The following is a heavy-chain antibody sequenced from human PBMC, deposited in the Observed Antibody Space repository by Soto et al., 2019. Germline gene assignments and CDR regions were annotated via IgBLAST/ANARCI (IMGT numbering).Heavy chain of an antibody. CDR3: ARGIDYDIDY. D-gene: IGHD4-17*01. V-gene: IGHV1-18*01. J-gene: IGHJ4*02. Sequence: QVQLVQSGAEVQKPGASVKVSCKTSGYIFKNYGISWVRQAPGQGLEWLGWIYPKEDRANIAQNFQGRVTLTTDTPTSTAYIELGSLRFDDSDVYFCARGIDYDIDYWGQGTLVTVSS. CDR1: GYIFKNYG. CDR2: IYPKEDRA.